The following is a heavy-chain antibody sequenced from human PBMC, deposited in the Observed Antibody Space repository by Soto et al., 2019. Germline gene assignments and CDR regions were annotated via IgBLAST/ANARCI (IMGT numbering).Heavy chain of an antibody. V-gene: IGHV3-13*04. CDR1: GFTFRTND. CDR2: IGTAADT. CDR3: ARVLGCSSTSCYHDAFAI. Sequence: GGSLRLSCAASGFTFRTNDMHWVRQAPGKGLEWVAGIGTAADTYYPDSVKGRFTISRDNAKNSLYLQMNSLSAEDTAVYYCARVLGCSSTSCYHDAFAIWGQGTMVTVSS. D-gene: IGHD2-2*01. J-gene: IGHJ3*02.